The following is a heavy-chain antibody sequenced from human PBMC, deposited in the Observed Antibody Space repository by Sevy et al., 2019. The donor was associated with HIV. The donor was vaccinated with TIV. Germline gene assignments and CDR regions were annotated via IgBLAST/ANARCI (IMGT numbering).Heavy chain of an antibody. Sequence: GGSLRLSCAASGFTFSNAWMSWVRQAPGKGLEWVGRIKSKTDGGTTDYAAPGKGRFTISRGDSKNTLYLQMNSLKTEDTAVYYCERYCSSTSGPTGTTGMDVWGQGTTVTVSS. V-gene: IGHV3-15*01. CDR3: ERYCSSTSGPTGTTGMDV. CDR1: GFTFSNAW. CDR2: IKSKTDGGTT. D-gene: IGHD2-2*01. J-gene: IGHJ6*02.